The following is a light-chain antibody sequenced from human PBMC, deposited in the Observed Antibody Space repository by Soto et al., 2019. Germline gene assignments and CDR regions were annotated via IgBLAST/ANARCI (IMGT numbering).Light chain of an antibody. J-gene: IGKJ1*01. CDR3: QQYNNWPPM. V-gene: IGKV1-5*03. Sequence: DIQMTQSPSTLSASVGDRVTITCRASQSINMWLAWYQQKPGKAPKLLIYKASFLESGVPSRLSGSGSGTDFTLTISSLQSEDFAVYYCQQYNNWPPMFGQGTKVEIK. CDR1: QSINMW. CDR2: KAS.